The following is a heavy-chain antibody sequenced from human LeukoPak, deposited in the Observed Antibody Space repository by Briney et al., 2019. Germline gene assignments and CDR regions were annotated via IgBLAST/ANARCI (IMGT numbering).Heavy chain of an antibody. Sequence: GASVKVSCKASEYTFTGYYMHWVRQAPGQGLEWMGWINPNSGGTNYAQKFQGRVTMTRDTSISTAYMELSRLRSDDTAVYYCARGECSGGSCYDDFDYWGQGTLVTVSS. CDR2: INPNSGGT. CDR1: EYTFTGYY. J-gene: IGHJ4*02. V-gene: IGHV1-2*02. CDR3: ARGECSGGSCYDDFDY. D-gene: IGHD2-15*01.